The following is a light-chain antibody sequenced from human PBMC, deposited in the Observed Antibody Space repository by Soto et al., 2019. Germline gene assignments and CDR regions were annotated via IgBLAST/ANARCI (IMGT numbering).Light chain of an antibody. CDR1: QSVSSY. V-gene: IGKV3-15*01. J-gene: IGKJ5*01. CDR3: QQYNSWPPIT. CDR2: AAS. Sequence: EIVLTQSPATLSLSPGERATLSCRASQSVSSYLAWYQQKPGQTPRLLIYAASTRATGIPARFSGSGSVTEFTLTISSLQSEDFAVYYCQQYNSWPPITFGQGTRLEIK.